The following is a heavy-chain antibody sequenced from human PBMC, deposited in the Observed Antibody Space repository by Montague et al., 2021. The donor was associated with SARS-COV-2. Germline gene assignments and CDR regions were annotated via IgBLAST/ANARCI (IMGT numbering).Heavy chain of an antibody. Sequence: SETLSLTCTVSGDSVSNYRCCWSWNRQSPGKGLEGIGTNYFLGNTYYSPSLRSRVTMSVDTSKNQLSLRLTSVTASDTAIYYCARSAMIRGNCTSWFDPWGQGTLVTVSS. CDR1: GDSVSNYRCC. CDR2: NYFLGNT. CDR3: ARSAMIRGNCTSWFDP. V-gene: IGHV4-39*01. D-gene: IGHD3-10*01. J-gene: IGHJ5*02.